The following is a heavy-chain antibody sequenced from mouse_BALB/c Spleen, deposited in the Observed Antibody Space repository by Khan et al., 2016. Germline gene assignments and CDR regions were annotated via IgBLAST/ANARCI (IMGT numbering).Heavy chain of an antibody. V-gene: IGHV1-9*01. CDR2: ILPGSGST. CDR1: GYTFSSYW. J-gene: IGHJ4*01. Sequence: QVQLQQSGAELMKPGASVKISCKATGYTFSSYWIEWVKQRPGHGLEWIGEILPGSGSTNYNEKFKGKATFTADTSSNTAYMQLSSLTSEDSAVYYCARLSKGNYGGDAMDYLGQGPSVTVSS. CDR3: ARLSKGNYGGDAMDY. D-gene: IGHD2-1*01.